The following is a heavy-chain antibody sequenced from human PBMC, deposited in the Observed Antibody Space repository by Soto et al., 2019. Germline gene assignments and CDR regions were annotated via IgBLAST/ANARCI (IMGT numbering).Heavy chain of an antibody. J-gene: IGHJ3*02. D-gene: IGHD5-18*01. CDR2: IYYSGST. CDR3: ARAPPLKYTYGLRGAFDI. V-gene: IGHV4-30-4*01. CDR1: GGSISSGDYY. Sequence: PSETLSLTCTVSGGSISSGDYYWSWIRQPPGKGLEWIGYIYYSGSTYYKPSLKSRVTISVDTSKNQFSLKLSYETAADTAVYYCARAPPLKYTYGLRGAFDIWGQGTMVTVSS.